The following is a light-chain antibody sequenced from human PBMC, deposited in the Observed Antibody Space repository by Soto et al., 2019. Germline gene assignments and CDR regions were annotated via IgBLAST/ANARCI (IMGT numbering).Light chain of an antibody. CDR3: QTWGTGFQF. Sequence: QSALTQPPSASGSPGQSVAISCTGTSSDVGGYNYVSWYQQHPGKAPKLMIYEVNKRPSGVPDRFSGSKSGNTASLTVSGLQAEDEADYYCQTWGTGFQFFGGGTKLTVL. V-gene: IGLV2-8*01. CDR1: SSDVGGYNY. CDR2: EVN. J-gene: IGLJ2*01.